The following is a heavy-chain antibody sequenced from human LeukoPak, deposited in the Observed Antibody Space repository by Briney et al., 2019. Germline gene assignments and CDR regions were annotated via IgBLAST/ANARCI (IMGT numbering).Heavy chain of an antibody. CDR1: GGSISSYY. D-gene: IGHD6-19*01. CDR3: ASPSEDSSGWESFDY. CDR2: IYYSGGT. V-gene: IGHV4-59*01. Sequence: PSEILSLTCTVSGGSISSYYWSWIRQPPGKGLEWIGYIYYSGGTNYNPSLKSRVTISVDTSKNQFSLKLSSVTAADTAVYYCASPSEDSSGWESFDYWGQGTLVTVSS. J-gene: IGHJ4*02.